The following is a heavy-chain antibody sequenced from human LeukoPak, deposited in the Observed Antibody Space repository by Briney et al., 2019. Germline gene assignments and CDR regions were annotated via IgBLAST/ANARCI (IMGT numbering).Heavy chain of an antibody. CDR2: ISDSGGNT. J-gene: IGHJ4*02. D-gene: IGHD1-26*01. CDR1: GFTISSYV. CDR3: AKDGAQVGVTFDY. Sequence: GGSLRLSCAASGFTISSYVMSWVRQAPGKGLEWVSSISDSGGNTYYADSVKGRFTISRDNSKNTLYLQMNSLRVEDTAIYYCAKDGAQVGVTFDYWGRGTLVTVSS. V-gene: IGHV3-23*01.